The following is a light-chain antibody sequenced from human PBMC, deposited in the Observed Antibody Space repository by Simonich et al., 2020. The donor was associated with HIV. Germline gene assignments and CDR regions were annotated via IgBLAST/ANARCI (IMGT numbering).Light chain of an antibody. Sequence: NFMLTNHHFVSESSGETVTIFCTRSSGSNASNYVHCYQQRPGSAPTTVMFEDNQRPSGVPNRFSGSIDSYSNSASLTISGLKAEDEADYYCYSYTGTVLFGGGTKLTVL. CDR2: EDN. CDR3: YSYTGTVL. V-gene: IGLV6-57*03. CDR1: SGSNASNY. J-gene: IGLJ2*01.